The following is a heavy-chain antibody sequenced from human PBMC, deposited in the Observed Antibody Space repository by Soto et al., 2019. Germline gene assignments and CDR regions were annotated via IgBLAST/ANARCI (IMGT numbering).Heavy chain of an antibody. CDR3: SRLGDDYGGNSPYWYFGL. CDR2: IYYTGST. J-gene: IGHJ2*01. D-gene: IGHD4-17*01. Sequence: QLQLQESGPGLVKPSETLSLTCTVSDGSISSSSYYWGWIRQPPGKGLEWIGTIYYTGSTYYNQSFKSRLTISVDTSKNQFSLKLSSVTAADTAVYYCSRLGDDYGGNSPYWYFGLWGRGTLVTVSS. V-gene: IGHV4-39*01. CDR1: DGSISSSSYY.